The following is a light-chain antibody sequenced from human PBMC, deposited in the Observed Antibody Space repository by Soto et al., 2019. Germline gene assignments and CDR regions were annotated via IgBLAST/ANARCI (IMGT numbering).Light chain of an antibody. V-gene: IGKV1-39*01. Sequence: DIQMTQSPSTLSASVGDRVTITCRASQNIRNYLNWYQQRPGKTPNLLVYAASNLRGGVPSRFSGGGSGTDFTLTISSLQHEDFATYYCQQIHSTSSYTFGQGTK. CDR2: AAS. CDR1: QNIRNY. CDR3: QQIHSTSSYT. J-gene: IGKJ2*01.